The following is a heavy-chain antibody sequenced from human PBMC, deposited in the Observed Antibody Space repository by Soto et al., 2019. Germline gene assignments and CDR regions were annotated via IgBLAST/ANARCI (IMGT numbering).Heavy chain of an antibody. CDR3: ARESDQLRYFDWLLSGKACWFDP. D-gene: IGHD3-9*01. J-gene: IGHJ5*02. Sequence: GASVKVSCKASGYTFTSYGISWVRQAPGQGLEWIRWISAYNGNTNYAQKLQGRVTMTTDTSTSTAYMELRSLRSDDTAVYYCARESDQLRYFDWLLSGKACWFDPWGQGALVTVSS. CDR1: GYTFTSYG. CDR2: ISAYNGNT. V-gene: IGHV1-18*01.